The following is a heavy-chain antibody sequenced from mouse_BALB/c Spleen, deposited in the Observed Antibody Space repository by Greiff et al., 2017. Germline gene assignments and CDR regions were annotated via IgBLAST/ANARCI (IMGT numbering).Heavy chain of an antibody. CDR2: IDPANGNT. J-gene: IGHJ2*01. CDR3: APIYDGYYDY. Sequence: VQLKESGAELVKPGASVKLSCTASGFNIKDTYMHWVKQRPEQGLEWIGRIDPANGNTKYDPKFQGKATITADTSSNTAYLQLSSLTSEDTAVYYCAPIYDGYYDYWGQGTTLTVSS. CDR1: GFNIKDTY. V-gene: IGHV14-3*02. D-gene: IGHD2-3*01.